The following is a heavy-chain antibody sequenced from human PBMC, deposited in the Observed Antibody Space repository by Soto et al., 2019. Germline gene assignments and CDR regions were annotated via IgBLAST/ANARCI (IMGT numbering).Heavy chain of an antibody. J-gene: IGHJ6*02. V-gene: IGHV4-4*02. Sequence: QVVLEESGPGLLRPSGTLSLTCSVSGASINSANWWVWVRQPPGKGLEWIGEIYHIGSTTYNPSLKSRATRSVDKSKNQFSLIVTSVTAADTAVYYCAKRYDFWSGRWYGLGVWGQGTTVTVSS. CDR2: IYHIGST. CDR3: AKRYDFWSGRWYGLGV. D-gene: IGHD3-3*01. CDR1: GASINSANW.